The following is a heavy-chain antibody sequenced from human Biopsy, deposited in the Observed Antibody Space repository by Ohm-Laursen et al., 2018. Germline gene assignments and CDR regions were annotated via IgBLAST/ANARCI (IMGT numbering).Heavy chain of an antibody. CDR2: ISYNERT. D-gene: IGHD3-9*01. CDR1: GASVKTSGYF. J-gene: IGHJ2*01. CDR3: VREPKTGTAEAWYFDL. Sequence: SQTLSFTCCVSGASVKTSGYFWAWIRQRPGKGLEWIGYISYNERTHYNPSLTSRLAISFDTSNNRISLQLRSVSVADTAVYYCVREPKTGTAEAWYFDLWGRGSPVTVPS. V-gene: IGHV4-31*03.